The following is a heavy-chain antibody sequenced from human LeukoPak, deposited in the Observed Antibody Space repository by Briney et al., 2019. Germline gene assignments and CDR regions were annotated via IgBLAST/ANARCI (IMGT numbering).Heavy chain of an antibody. J-gene: IGHJ6*02. D-gene: IGHD3-10*01. CDR1: GFTFSSYA. CDR3: AKDLRYYYGSGSLYYYYGMDV. Sequence: GGSLRLSCAASGFTFSSYAMSWVRQAPGKGLEWVSAISGSGGSTYYADSVKGRFTISRDNSKNTLYLQMNSLRAEDTAVYYCAKDLRYYYGSGSLYYYYGMDVWGQGTTVTVSS. V-gene: IGHV3-23*01. CDR2: ISGSGGST.